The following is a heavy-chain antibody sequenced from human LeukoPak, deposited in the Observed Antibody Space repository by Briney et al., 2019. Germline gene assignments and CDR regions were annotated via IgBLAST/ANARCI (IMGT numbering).Heavy chain of an antibody. V-gene: IGHV1-18*01. CDR1: GYTFTSYG. J-gene: IGHJ4*02. CDR2: ISAYNGNT. Sequence: ASVKVSCKASGYTFTSYGISWVRQAPGQGLEWMGWISAYNGNTNYAQKLQGRVTMTEDTSTDTAYMELSSLRSEDTAVYYCANGVVVVVAATAFDYWGQGTLVTVSS. D-gene: IGHD2-15*01. CDR3: ANGVVVVVAATAFDY.